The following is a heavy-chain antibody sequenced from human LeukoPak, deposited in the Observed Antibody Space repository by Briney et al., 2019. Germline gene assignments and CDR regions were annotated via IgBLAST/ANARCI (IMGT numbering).Heavy chain of an antibody. CDR2: INPNSGGT. CDR3: AREIDYGSDPVAWFDP. J-gene: IGHJ5*02. CDR1: GYTXTGSY. D-gene: IGHD3-10*01. V-gene: IGHV1-2*02. Sequence: ASVKVSCKVSGYTXTGSYMHWVRQAPGQGLELMGWINPNSGGTTYAQKFQGRVTMTRDTSISTAYMELNRLRSDDTAMYYCAREIDYGSDPVAWFDPWGQGTLVTVSS.